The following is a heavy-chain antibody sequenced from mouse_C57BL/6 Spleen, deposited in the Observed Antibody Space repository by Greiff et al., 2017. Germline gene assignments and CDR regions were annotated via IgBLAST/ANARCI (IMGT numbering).Heavy chain of an antibody. V-gene: IGHV1-50*01. Sequence: QVQLQQSGAELVKPGASVKLSCKASGYTFTSYWMQWVKQRPGQGLEWIGEIDPSDSYTNYNQKFKGKATLTVDTSSSTAYMQLSSLTSEDSAVYYCARRSNYGGAMDYWGQGTSVTVSS. CDR2: IDPSDSYT. CDR3: ARRSNYGGAMDY. J-gene: IGHJ4*01. D-gene: IGHD2-5*01. CDR1: GYTFTSYW.